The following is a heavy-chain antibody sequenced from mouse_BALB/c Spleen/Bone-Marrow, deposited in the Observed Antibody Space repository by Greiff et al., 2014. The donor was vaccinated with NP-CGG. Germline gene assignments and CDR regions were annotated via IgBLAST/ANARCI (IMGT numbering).Heavy chain of an antibody. CDR3: AIYYGNYYAMDY. D-gene: IGHD2-1*01. Sequence: EVQLQQSGAELVKPGASVKLSCTASGFNIKDTYMHWVKQRPEQGLEWIGRIDPANGNTKYDPKFQGKATITAVTSSNTAYLQLSSLTSEDTAVYYCAIYYGNYYAMDYWGQGTSVTVSS. CDR2: IDPANGNT. CDR1: GFNIKDTY. V-gene: IGHV14-3*02. J-gene: IGHJ4*01.